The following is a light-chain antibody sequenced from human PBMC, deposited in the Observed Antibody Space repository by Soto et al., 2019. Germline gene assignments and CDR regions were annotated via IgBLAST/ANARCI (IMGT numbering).Light chain of an antibody. Sequence: DIQITQSASTLSSSVGDRVTITCRASQSISRGLAWYQQKPGKAPNLLIYDASTLESGVPSRFSGSGSGTEFTLTISCLHPDDFATYCCQHYSSVWAFGQGTKVDIK. CDR2: DAS. CDR3: QHYSSVWA. CDR1: QSISRG. V-gene: IGKV1-5*01. J-gene: IGKJ1*01.